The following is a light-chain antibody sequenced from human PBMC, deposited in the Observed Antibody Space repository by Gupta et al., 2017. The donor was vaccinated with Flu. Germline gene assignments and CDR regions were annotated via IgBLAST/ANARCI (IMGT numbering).Light chain of an antibody. CDR3: LLYLGSGLVM. CDR1: SGSVSASHH. CDR2: GAN. V-gene: IGLV8-61*01. Sequence: QTVVTQEPSFSVSPGGTVTLTCALSSGSVSASHHPSWYPQTPGPAPLTLSDGANIRSAGVPDRVSGSILGTTAAITITGAQAEDESYYDCLLYLGSGLVMFGGGTKLAVL. J-gene: IGLJ3*02.